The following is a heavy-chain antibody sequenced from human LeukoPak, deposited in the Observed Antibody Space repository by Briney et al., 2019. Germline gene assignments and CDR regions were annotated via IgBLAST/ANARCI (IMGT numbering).Heavy chain of an antibody. CDR2: IYHSGST. CDR1: GYSISSGYY. D-gene: IGHD3-22*01. CDR3: ARSQDSSGYYGAAFDI. J-gene: IGHJ3*02. Sequence: SETLSLTCAVSGYSISSGYYWGWSRQPPGKGLEGMGSIYHSGSTYYNPSLKSRVTISVDTSKNQFSLKLSSVTAADTAVYYCARSQDSSGYYGAAFDIWGQGTMVTVSS. V-gene: IGHV4-38-2*01.